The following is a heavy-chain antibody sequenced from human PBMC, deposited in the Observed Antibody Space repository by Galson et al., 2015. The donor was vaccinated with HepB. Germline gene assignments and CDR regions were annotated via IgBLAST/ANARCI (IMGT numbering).Heavy chain of an antibody. V-gene: IGHV3-30*04. D-gene: IGHD2-15*01. J-gene: IGHJ4*02. CDR3: ARERGPGTYCSGGSCFPDY. CDR2: ISYDGSNK. CDR1: GFTFSSYA. Sequence: SLRLSCAASGFTFSSYAMHWVRQAPGKGLEWVAVISYDGSNKYYADSVKGRFTISRDNSKNTLYLQMNSLRAEDTAVYYCARERGPGTYCSGGSCFPDYWGQGTLVTVSS.